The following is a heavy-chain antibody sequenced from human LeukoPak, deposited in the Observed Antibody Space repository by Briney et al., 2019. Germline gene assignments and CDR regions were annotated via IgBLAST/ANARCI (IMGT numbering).Heavy chain of an antibody. CDR3: ARAAPQSDDY. J-gene: IGHJ4*02. Sequence: PGGSLRLSCAASGFTFSSYSMNWVRQAPGKGLKGVSSISSSSSYIYYAASVKGRFTISRDNAKNSLYLQMNSLRAEDTAVYYCARAAPQSDDYWGQGTLVTVSS. CDR1: GFTFSSYS. CDR2: ISSSSSYI. D-gene: IGHD6-25*01. V-gene: IGHV3-21*01.